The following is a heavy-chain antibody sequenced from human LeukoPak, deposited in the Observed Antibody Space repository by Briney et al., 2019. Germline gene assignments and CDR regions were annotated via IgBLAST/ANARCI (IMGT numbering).Heavy chain of an antibody. V-gene: IGHV4-4*07. Sequence: PSETLSLTCTVSGGSISNYFWSWIRQPAGKGVEWIGRIYTSGNTNYNPSLKSRVTMSVDTSKNQFSLNLSSVTAADTAVYYCARNPVTGTNPKFDYWGQGTLVTVSS. CDR1: GGSISNYF. CDR3: ARNPVTGTNPKFDY. D-gene: IGHD1-1*01. CDR2: IYTSGNT. J-gene: IGHJ4*02.